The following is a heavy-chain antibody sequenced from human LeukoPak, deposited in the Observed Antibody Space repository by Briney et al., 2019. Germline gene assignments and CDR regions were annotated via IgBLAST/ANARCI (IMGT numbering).Heavy chain of an antibody. CDR2: INHSGST. CDR3: ARTNRGGYYDFWSGYYRDPYCYYYMDV. Sequence: SETLSLTCAVYGGSFSGYYWSWIRQPPGKGLEWIGEINHSGSTNYNPSLKSRVTISVDTSKNQFSLKLSSVTAADTAVYYCARTNRGGYYDFWSGYYRDPYCYYYMDVWGKGTTVTVSS. J-gene: IGHJ6*03. CDR1: GGSFSGYY. V-gene: IGHV4-34*01. D-gene: IGHD3-3*01.